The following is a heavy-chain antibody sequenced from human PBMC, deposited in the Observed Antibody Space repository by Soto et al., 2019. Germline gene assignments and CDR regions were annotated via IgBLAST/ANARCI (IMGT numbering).Heavy chain of an antibody. CDR2: IKQDGGEE. D-gene: IGHD3-22*01. CDR1: GFTFSDYS. J-gene: IGHJ3*01. V-gene: IGHV3-7*01. CDR3: ARVYYDSRGLTKYRAFDF. Sequence: EVQLVESGGGLVQPGGSLRLSCAASGFTFSDYSMSWVRQSPGKGLEGVANIKQDGGEEDYVDSVKGRLTISRDNARNSLYMQMNSLRAEDTAIYYCARVYYDSRGLTKYRAFDFWGQGTMVTVSS.